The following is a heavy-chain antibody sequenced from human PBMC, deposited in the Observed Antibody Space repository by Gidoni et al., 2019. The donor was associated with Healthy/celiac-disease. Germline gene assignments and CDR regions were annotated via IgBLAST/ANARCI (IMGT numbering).Heavy chain of an antibody. J-gene: IGHJ6*02. CDR1: GYIFTSYG. D-gene: IGHD6-19*01. Sequence: QGQLVQSGAEVKKPGASVKVSCKASGYIFTSYGISWVRQAPGQGLEWMGWISAYNGNTNYAQKLQGRVTMTTDTSTSTAYMELRSLRSDDTAVYYCARDSSSGWYPYYYYGMDVWGQGTTVTVSS. CDR2: ISAYNGNT. V-gene: IGHV1-18*01. CDR3: ARDSSSGWYPYYYYGMDV.